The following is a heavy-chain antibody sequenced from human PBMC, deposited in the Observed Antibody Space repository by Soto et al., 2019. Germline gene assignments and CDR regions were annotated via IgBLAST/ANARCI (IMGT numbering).Heavy chain of an antibody. CDR1: EVTSINHA. CDR3: ARSHYDDADGFDF. CDR2: SSGSGGGT. D-gene: IGHD3-22*01. Sequence: SCGAAEVTSINHAMNRIRKNPGKGLEWVSVSSGSGGGTYYADSVKGRFTVSRDKSTNTLYPQMNSLRGDDTAVYYCARSHYDDADGFDFWGQGTIVTVSS. V-gene: IGHV3-23*01. J-gene: IGHJ3*01.